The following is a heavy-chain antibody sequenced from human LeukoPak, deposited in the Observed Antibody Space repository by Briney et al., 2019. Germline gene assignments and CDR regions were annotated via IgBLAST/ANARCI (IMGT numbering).Heavy chain of an antibody. D-gene: IGHD2-2*02. CDR1: GFTFSSYS. CDR2: ISSSSSTI. CDR3: ARGRYCSSTSCYKGFDP. Sequence: GGSLRLSCAASGFTFSSYSMNWVRQAPGKGLEWVSYISSSSSTIYYADSVKGRFTISRDNAKNSLYLQMNSLRAEDTAVYYCARGRYCSSTSCYKGFDPWGQGTLVTVSS. V-gene: IGHV3-48*04. J-gene: IGHJ5*02.